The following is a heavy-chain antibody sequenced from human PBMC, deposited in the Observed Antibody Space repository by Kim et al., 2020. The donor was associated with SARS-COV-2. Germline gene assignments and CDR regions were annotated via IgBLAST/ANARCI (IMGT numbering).Heavy chain of an antibody. Sequence: GGSLRLSCAASGFTFSSFAMTWVRQAPGKGLEWVSILSDSGGDTFYADSVKGRFTISRDNSKNTLYLQMNSLRAEDTAVYYCAKKGIPARGQWHFDLWGRGALVTVSS. J-gene: IGHJ2*01. CDR2: LSDSGGDT. CDR1: GFTFSSFA. D-gene: IGHD6-6*01. CDR3: AKKGIPARGQWHFDL. V-gene: IGHV3-23*01.